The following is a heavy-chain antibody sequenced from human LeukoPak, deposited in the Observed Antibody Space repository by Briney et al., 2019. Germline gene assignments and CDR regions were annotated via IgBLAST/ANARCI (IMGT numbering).Heavy chain of an antibody. V-gene: IGHV3-21*01. CDR2: ISSSSSYI. CDR3: AREKITGDNFDY. CDR1: GFTFSSYA. D-gene: IGHD1-20*01. J-gene: IGHJ4*02. Sequence: GGSLRLSCAASGFTFSSYAMSWVRQAPGKGLEWVSSISSSSSYIYYADSVKGRFTISRDNAKNSLYLQMNSLRAEDTAVYYCAREKITGDNFDYWGQGTLVTVSS.